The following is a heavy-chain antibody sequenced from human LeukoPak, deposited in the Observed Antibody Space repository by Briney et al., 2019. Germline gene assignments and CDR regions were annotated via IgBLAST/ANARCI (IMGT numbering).Heavy chain of an antibody. Sequence: SVKVSCKASGGAFSSYAISWVRQAPGQGLEWMGGIISIFGTANYAQKFQGRVTITTDESTSTAYMELSSLRSEDTAVYYCAVPDSSGYYFAAFDIWGQGTMVTASS. J-gene: IGHJ3*02. CDR2: IISIFGTA. D-gene: IGHD3-22*01. CDR3: AVPDSSGYYFAAFDI. CDR1: GGAFSSYA. V-gene: IGHV1-69*05.